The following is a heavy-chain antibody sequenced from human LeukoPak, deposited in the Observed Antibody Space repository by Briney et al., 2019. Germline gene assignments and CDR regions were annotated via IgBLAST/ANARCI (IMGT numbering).Heavy chain of an antibody. CDR1: GYTFTGYY. V-gene: IGHV1-2*04. CDR2: INPNSGGT. J-gene: IGHJ5*02. D-gene: IGHD3-10*01. CDR3: ARGDSGSYDWFDP. Sequence: ASVKVSCKASGYTFTGYYMHWVRQAPGQGLEWMGWINPNSGGTNYAQKFQGWVTMTRDTSISTAYMELSRLRSDDTAVYYCARGDSGSYDWFDPWGQGTLVTVSP.